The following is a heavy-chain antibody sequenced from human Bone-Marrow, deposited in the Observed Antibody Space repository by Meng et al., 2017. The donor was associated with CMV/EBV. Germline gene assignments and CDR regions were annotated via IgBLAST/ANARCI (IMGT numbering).Heavy chain of an antibody. J-gene: IGHJ4*02. D-gene: IGHD3-22*01. CDR1: GGSISSSSYY. Sequence: SETLSLTCTVSGGSISSSSYYWGWIRQPPGKGLEWIGSIYYSGSTYYNPSLKSRVTISVDTSKNQFSLKPSSVTAADTAVYYCAAGGYYYFDYWGQGTLVTVSS. CDR2: IYYSGST. V-gene: IGHV4-39*07. CDR3: AAGGYYYFDY.